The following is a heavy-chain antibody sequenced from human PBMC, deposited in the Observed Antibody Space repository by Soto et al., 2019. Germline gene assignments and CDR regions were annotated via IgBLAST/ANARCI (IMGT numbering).Heavy chain of an antibody. V-gene: IGHV1-69*02. Sequence: GASVKVSCKASGGTFSSYTISWVRQAPGQGLEWMGRIIPILGIANYAQKFQGRVTITADKSTSTAYMELSSLRSEDTAVYYCARSIMITFGGVIPPDAFDIWGQGTMVTVSS. D-gene: IGHD3-16*02. CDR1: GGTFSSYT. CDR2: IIPILGIA. CDR3: ARSIMITFGGVIPPDAFDI. J-gene: IGHJ3*02.